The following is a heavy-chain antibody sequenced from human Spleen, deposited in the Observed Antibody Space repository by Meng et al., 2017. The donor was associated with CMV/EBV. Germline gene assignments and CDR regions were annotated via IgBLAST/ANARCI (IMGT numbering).Heavy chain of an antibody. Sequence: LKSSCKASGYSVTYYWVGWVRQMPGKGLEWRGIIYPDGSDARYNPAFQGHVTISVDKSINTAYLQWSSLKASDTAMYYCARHPGNAWWGQGTLVTVSS. CDR3: ARHPGNAW. CDR1: GYSVTYYW. J-gene: IGHJ4*02. CDR2: IYPDGSDA. D-gene: IGHD3-10*01. V-gene: IGHV5-51*01.